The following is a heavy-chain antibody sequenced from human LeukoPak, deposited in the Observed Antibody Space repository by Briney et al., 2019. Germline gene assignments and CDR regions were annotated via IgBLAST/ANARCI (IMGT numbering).Heavy chain of an antibody. CDR2: IYPGDSDT. Sequence: GESLKISCKGSGYSFTSYWICWVRQMPGKGRECMGIIYPGDSDTTYSPSVQGQVTISADKSISTAYLQWSSLKASDTAMYYCARRHRYCSSTGCYAVDYWGQGTLVTVSS. V-gene: IGHV5-51*01. CDR3: ARRHRYCSSTGCYAVDY. J-gene: IGHJ4*02. D-gene: IGHD2-2*01. CDR1: GYSFTSYW.